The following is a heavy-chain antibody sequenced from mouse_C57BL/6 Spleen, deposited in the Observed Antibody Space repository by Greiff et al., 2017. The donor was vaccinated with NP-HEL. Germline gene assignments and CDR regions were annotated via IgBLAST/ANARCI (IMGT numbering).Heavy chain of an antibody. V-gene: IGHV1-81*01. CDR2: IYPRSGNT. CDR1: GYTFTSSG. D-gene: IGHD2-5*01. CDR3: AYGKSNYVGYDFGY. Sequence: QVQLQQSGAELARPGASVKLSCKASGYTFTSSGISWVKQRTGQGLEWIGEIYPRSGNTYYNEKFKGKATLTADKSSSTAYMELRSLTSEDSAVYLGAYGKSNYVGYDFGYWGQGTTLTVSS. J-gene: IGHJ2*01.